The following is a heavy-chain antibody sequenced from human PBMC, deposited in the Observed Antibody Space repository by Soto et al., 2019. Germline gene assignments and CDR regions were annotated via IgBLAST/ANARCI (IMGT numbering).Heavy chain of an antibody. J-gene: IGHJ4*02. CDR3: ATRSSGWYFDY. Sequence: EVQLLESGGGLVQPGGSLRLSCAASGFTFSSYAMSWVRQAPGKGLEWVSAISGSGGSTYYADSVKGRFTISRDNSKNPLYLQMNSLGAEDTAVYYCATRSSGWYFDYWGQGTLVTVSS. D-gene: IGHD6-19*01. CDR1: GFTFSSYA. CDR2: ISGSGGST. V-gene: IGHV3-23*01.